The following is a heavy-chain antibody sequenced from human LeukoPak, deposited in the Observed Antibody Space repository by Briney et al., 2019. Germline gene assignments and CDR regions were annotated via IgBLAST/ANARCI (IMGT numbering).Heavy chain of an antibody. CDR3: AKDESSGYGY. CDR1: GFTFSSYG. D-gene: IGHD5-12*01. Sequence: GGSLRLSCAASGFTFSSYGVHWVRQAPGKGLEWVAVISYDGSNKYYADSVKGRFTISRDNSKNTLYLQMNSLRAEDTAVYYCAKDESSGYGYWGQGTLVTVSS. J-gene: IGHJ4*02. V-gene: IGHV3-30*18. CDR2: ISYDGSNK.